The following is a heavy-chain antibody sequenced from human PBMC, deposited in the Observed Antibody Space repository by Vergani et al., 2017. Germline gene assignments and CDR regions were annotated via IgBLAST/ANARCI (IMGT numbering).Heavy chain of an antibody. V-gene: IGHV4-39*01. CDR1: GGSISSSSYY. Sequence: QLQLQESGPGLVKPSETLSLTCTVSGGSISSSSYYWGWIRQPPGKGLEWIGSIYYSGSTYYNPSLKSRVTISVDTSKNQFSLKLSSVTAADTAVYYCARAVVRFTMVAKMDYFDYWGQGTLVTGSS. J-gene: IGHJ4*02. CDR3: ARAVVRFTMVAKMDYFDY. CDR2: IYYSGST. D-gene: IGHD3-10*01.